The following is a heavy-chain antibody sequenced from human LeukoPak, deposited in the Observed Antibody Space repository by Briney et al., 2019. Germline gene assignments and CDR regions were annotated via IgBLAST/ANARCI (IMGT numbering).Heavy chain of an antibody. CDR2: ISYDGSNK. Sequence: GGSLRLSCAASGFTFSSYAMHWARQAPGKGLEWVAVISYDGSNKYYADSVKGRFTISRDNSKNTLYLYMNSLRAEDTAVYYCASHVDTVIEYYFDYWGQGTLVTVSS. V-gene: IGHV3-30-3*01. CDR3: ASHVDTVIEYYFDY. CDR1: GFTFSSYA. D-gene: IGHD5-18*01. J-gene: IGHJ4*02.